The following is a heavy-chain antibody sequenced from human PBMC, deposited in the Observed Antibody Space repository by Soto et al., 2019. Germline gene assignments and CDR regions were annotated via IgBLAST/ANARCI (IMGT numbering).Heavy chain of an antibody. CDR3: ARGAVGDFWRGYYYYMDV. V-gene: IGHV1-18*01. Sequence: ASVKVSCKASGYTFTSYGINWVRQAPGQGLEWMGWISPYNGNTNYAQKLQGRVTMTTDTSTSTAYMELRSLRSDDTAVYYCARGAVGDFWRGYYYYMDVWGKGTKVTVSS. D-gene: IGHD3-3*01. CDR1: GYTFTSYG. J-gene: IGHJ6*03. CDR2: ISPYNGNT.